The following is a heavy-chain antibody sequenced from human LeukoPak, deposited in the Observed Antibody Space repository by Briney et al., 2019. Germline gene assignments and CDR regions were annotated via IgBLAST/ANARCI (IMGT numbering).Heavy chain of an antibody. V-gene: IGHV4-38-2*02. J-gene: IGHJ4*02. CDR2: IYHSGST. D-gene: IGHD6-13*01. CDR1: GYSISSGYY. CDR3: ARDFRNDPAGTDY. Sequence: PSETLSLTCAVSGYSISSGYYWGWIRQPPGKGLEWIGGIYHSGSTYYDPSLKSRVTISVDTSKNQFSLKLSSVTAADTAVYYCARDFRNDPAGTDYWGQGTLVTVSS.